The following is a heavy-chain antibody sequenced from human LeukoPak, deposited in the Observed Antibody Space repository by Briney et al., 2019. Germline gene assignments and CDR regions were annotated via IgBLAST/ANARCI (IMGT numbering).Heavy chain of an antibody. Sequence: PSETLSLTCTVSGGSISSYYWSWIRQPPGKGLEWIGYIYYSGSTNYNPSLKSRVTISVDMSKNQFSLKLSSVTAADTAVYYCARDLGDGYNDWGQGTLVTVSS. J-gene: IGHJ4*02. CDR3: ARDLGDGYND. V-gene: IGHV4-59*01. CDR2: IYYSGST. D-gene: IGHD5-24*01. CDR1: GGSISSYY.